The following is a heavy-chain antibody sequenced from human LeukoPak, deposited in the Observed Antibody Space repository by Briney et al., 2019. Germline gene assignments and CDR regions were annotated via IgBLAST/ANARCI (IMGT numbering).Heavy chain of an antibody. CDR2: ISSYGVNK. D-gene: IGHD3-22*01. CDR3: AKGQNYYDGSGYYSTDY. V-gene: IGHV3-30*18. J-gene: IGHJ4*02. Sequence: PGGSLRLSCAASGFTFSSYVMHWVRQAPGKGLEWVAVISSYGVNKYSADSVKGRFTISRDNSKNTLYLQMNSLRAEDTAVYYCAKGQNYYDGSGYYSTDYWGQGTPVTVSS. CDR1: GFTFSSYV.